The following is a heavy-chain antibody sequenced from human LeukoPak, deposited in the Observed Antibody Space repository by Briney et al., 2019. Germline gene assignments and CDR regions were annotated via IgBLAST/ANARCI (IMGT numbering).Heavy chain of an antibody. Sequence: GGSLRLSCAASGFTFSTYWMSWVRQAPGKGLEWVASIKEAGSDKYYVDSVKCRFTISRDNAKNSLSLQMNSLRAEDTAVYYCARRGSDGSWFDPWGQGTLVTVSS. CDR2: IKEAGSDK. CDR3: ARRGSDGSWFDP. CDR1: GFTFSTYW. D-gene: IGHD3-16*01. V-gene: IGHV3-7*01. J-gene: IGHJ5*02.